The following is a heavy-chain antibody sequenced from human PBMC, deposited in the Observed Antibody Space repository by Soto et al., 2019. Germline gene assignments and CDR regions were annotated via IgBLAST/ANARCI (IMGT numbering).Heavy chain of an antibody. D-gene: IGHD3-22*01. V-gene: IGHV3-30-3*01. Sequence: PGGSLRLSCAASGFTFSSYAMHWVRQAPGKGLEWVAVISYDGSNKYYADSVEGRFTISRDNSKNTLYLQMNSLRAEDTAVYYCARENYYDSSGYYLDNGMDVWGQGTTVTVSS. CDR3: ARENYYDSSGYYLDNGMDV. J-gene: IGHJ6*02. CDR1: GFTFSSYA. CDR2: ISYDGSNK.